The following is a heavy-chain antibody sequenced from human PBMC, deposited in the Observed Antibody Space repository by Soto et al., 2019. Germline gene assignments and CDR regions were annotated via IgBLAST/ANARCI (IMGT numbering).Heavy chain of an antibody. V-gene: IGHV1-69*13. D-gene: IGHD2-2*01. J-gene: IGHJ5*02. CDR1: GGTFSSYA. Sequence: SVKVSCKASGGTFSSYAISWVRQAPGQGLEWMGGIIPIFGTANYAQKFQGRVTITADESTSTAYMELSSLRSEDTAVYYCARGITDIVVAPAALYNWFDPWGQGTLVTVSS. CDR3: ARGITDIVVAPAALYNWFDP. CDR2: IIPIFGTA.